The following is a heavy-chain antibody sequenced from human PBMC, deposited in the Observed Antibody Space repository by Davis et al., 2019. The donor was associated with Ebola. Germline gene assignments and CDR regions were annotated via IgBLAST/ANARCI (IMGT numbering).Heavy chain of an antibody. CDR3: ANSRSTWADYFDY. V-gene: IGHV3-23*01. J-gene: IGHJ4*02. Sequence: GESLKISCAASGFTFYNYAMSWVRQAPGKGLEWVSSVSGSGGMTYYADSVKGRFTISRDNSKHTLYLQMNSLRAEDTAVYYCANSRSTWADYFDYWGQGTLVTVSS. CDR1: GFTFYNYA. CDR2: VSGSGGMT. D-gene: IGHD7-27*01.